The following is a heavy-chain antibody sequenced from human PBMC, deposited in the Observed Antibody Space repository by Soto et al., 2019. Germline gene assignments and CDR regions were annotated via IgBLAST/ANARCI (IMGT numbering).Heavy chain of an antibody. Sequence: QIQLVQSGGEVRTPGASVKVSCKASGYTFSSYGITWVRQAPGQGLEWLGWINPSSGGTNYAQKFQGRVTVTTDTSTTTGYMELRNLTFDDTAVYYCARDWYPRFDPWGQGTLVTVSS. D-gene: IGHD6-13*01. CDR3: ARDWYPRFDP. J-gene: IGHJ5*02. V-gene: IGHV1-18*01. CDR2: INPSSGGT. CDR1: GYTFSSYG.